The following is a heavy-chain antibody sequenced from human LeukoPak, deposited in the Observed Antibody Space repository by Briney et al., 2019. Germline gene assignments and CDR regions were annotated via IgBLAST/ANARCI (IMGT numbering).Heavy chain of an antibody. Sequence: PGGSLRLSCAASGFTFSSYAMSWVRQAPGKGLGWVSAISGSGGSTYYADSVKGRFTISRDNSKNTLYLQMNSLRAEDTAVYYCAKQIAVAGTGDYFDYWGQGTLVTVSS. CDR1: GFTFSSYA. CDR3: AKQIAVAGTGDYFDY. D-gene: IGHD6-19*01. J-gene: IGHJ4*02. CDR2: ISGSGGST. V-gene: IGHV3-23*01.